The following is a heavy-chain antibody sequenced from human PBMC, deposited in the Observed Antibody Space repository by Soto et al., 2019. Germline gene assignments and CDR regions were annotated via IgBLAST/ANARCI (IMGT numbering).Heavy chain of an antibody. CDR3: ATGYMTTWYWLDL. V-gene: IGHV4-61*01. CDR1: GGSVSGGTHY. CDR2: LYNSGST. Sequence: QAQLQEAGPGPVKPSEPLSLTCTVSGGSVSGGTHYGSWFRQPPGKGLEWIGYLYNSGSTNYNPTLKSRVTISVDTSKLKFSLKLSSVTAADPAVYYCATGYMTTWYWLDLWGRGTLVTVSS. J-gene: IGHJ2*01. D-gene: IGHD6-13*01.